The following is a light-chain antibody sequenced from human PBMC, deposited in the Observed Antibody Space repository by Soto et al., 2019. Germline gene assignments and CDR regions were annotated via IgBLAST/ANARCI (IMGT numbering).Light chain of an antibody. J-gene: IGKJ3*01. CDR2: ATS. V-gene: IGKV3-20*01. CDR1: QSFSGTY. CDR3: QQYGSFT. Sequence: EIVLTQSPGTLSLSPGERATLSCRASQSFSGTYLAWYQQKPGQAPRLLIYATSTRATGIPDRFSGSGSRTDFTLTISRLEPEDFAVYYCQQYGSFTFGPGTKVDFK.